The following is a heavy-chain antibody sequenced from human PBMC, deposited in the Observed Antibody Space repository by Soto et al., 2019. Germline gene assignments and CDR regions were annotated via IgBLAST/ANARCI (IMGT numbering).Heavy chain of an antibody. J-gene: IGHJ4*02. CDR2: IYYSGTT. V-gene: IGHV4-31*03. D-gene: IGHD1-1*01. Sequence: QVQLQESGPGLVKPSQTLSLICIVSGGSISSGADGSYWTWIRQHPGKGLEWIGYIYYSGTTYYNPSLKSRPTISMDTSENQFSLELTSVTAADTAIYFCASGHDAYKVRYWGQGTLVTVSS. CDR3: ASGHDAYKVRY. CDR1: GGSISSGADGSY.